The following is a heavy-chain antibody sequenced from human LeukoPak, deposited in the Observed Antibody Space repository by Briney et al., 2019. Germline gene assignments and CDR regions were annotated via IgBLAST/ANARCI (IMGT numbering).Heavy chain of an antibody. D-gene: IGHD1-14*01. CDR3: ARGGVEPDAFDI. CDR1: VGTFSSYA. Sequence: SVKVSCKASVGTFSSYAISWVRQAPGQGLEWMGGIIPIFGTANYAQKFQGRVTITADESTSTAYMELSSLRSEDTAVYYCARGGVEPDAFDIWGQGTMVTVSS. CDR2: IIPIFGTA. J-gene: IGHJ3*02. V-gene: IGHV1-69*01.